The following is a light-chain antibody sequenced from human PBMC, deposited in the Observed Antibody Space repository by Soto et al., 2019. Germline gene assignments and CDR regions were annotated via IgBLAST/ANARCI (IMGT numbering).Light chain of an antibody. CDR3: QSYDSSLSGVV. V-gene: IGLV1-40*01. CDR2: GNY. CDR1: SSNIGANYD. J-gene: IGLJ2*01. Sequence: QPVLTQPPSVSGAPGQRVTISCTGASSNIGANYDVHWYQHLPGTAPKLLIYGNYNRPSGVPDRFSGSKSGTSASLAITGLQAEDEADYYCQSYDSSLSGVVFGGGTKLTVL.